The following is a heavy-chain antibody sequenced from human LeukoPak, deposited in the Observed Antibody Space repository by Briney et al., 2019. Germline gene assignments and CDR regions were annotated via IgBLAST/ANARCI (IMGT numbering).Heavy chain of an antibody. Sequence: GGSLRLSCIASGFTFGDYAMSWVRQAPGKGLEWVGFIRSKAYGGTTEYAASVKGRFTISRDDSKSIAYLQMNSLRAEDTAVYYCAREGSLSDYCSGGSCYSLFAPRPFDYWGQGTLVTVSS. CDR1: GFTFGDYA. J-gene: IGHJ4*02. D-gene: IGHD2-15*01. V-gene: IGHV3-49*04. CDR3: AREGSLSDYCSGGSCYSLFAPRPFDY. CDR2: IRSKAYGGTT.